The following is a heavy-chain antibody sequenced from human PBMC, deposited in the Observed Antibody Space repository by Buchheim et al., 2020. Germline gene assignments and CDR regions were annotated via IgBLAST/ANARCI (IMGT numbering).Heavy chain of an antibody. CDR3: ARMGTAVAGTQYNWFDP. CDR1: GGSISSGGYY. D-gene: IGHD6-19*01. V-gene: IGHV4-31*03. J-gene: IGHJ5*02. CDR2: IYFSGST. Sequence: QVQLQESGPGLVKPSQTLSLTCTVSGGSISSGGYYWSWIRQHPGKGLEWIGYIYFSGSTSYNPSLKSRVTISVDTSKNQFSLKLSSVTAADTAVYYCARMGTAVAGTQYNWFDPWGQGTL.